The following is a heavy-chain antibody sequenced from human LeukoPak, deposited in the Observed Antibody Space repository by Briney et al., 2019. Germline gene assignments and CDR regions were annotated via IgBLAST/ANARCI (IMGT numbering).Heavy chain of an antibody. CDR1: GFTFSTYS. D-gene: IGHD6-13*01. CDR2: ISGSSSSSDGGAI. CDR3: TTISAAAGINF. J-gene: IGHJ4*02. Sequence: GGSLRLSCTASGFTFSTYSMNWVRQAPGRGLEWVSYISGSSSSSDGGAIQYADSVKGRFTISRDNDKNSLYLQMNSLRTEDTAVYFCTTISAAAGINFWGQGTLVTVSS. V-gene: IGHV3-48*01.